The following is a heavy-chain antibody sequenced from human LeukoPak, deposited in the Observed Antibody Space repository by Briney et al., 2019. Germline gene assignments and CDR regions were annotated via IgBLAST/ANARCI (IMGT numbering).Heavy chain of an antibody. CDR1: GFTFSSYS. J-gene: IGHJ5*02. Sequence: PGGSLRLSCAASGFTFSSYSMNWVRQAPGKGLEGVSSISSSSSYIYYADSVKGRFTISRDNAKNSLYLQMNSLRAEDTAVYYCARGGGVSVGRPENWFDPWGQGTLVTVSS. D-gene: IGHD1-26*01. V-gene: IGHV3-21*01. CDR3: ARGGGVSVGRPENWFDP. CDR2: ISSSSSYI.